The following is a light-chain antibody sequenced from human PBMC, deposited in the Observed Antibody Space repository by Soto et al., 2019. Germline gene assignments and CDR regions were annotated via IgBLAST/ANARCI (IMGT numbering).Light chain of an antibody. J-gene: IGLJ3*02. Sequence: QSALTQPASVSGSPGQSVTISCTGTSSDVGPYNYVSWYQHHPGKVPKLMIYDVSHRPSGVSGRFSGSKSGNTASLTISGLQAEDEADYYCSSYGGAMGPVLFGGGTKLTVL. CDR2: DVS. CDR1: SSDVGPYNY. CDR3: SSYGGAMGPVL. V-gene: IGLV2-14*03.